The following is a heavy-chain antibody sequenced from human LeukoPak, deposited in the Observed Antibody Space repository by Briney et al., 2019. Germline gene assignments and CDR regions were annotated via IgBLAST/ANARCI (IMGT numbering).Heavy chain of an antibody. J-gene: IGHJ6*02. CDR3: ARHTPYCSGGSCYYYYGMDV. D-gene: IGHD2-15*01. CDR1: GYSFASYW. CDR2: IYPGDSDT. Sequence: GESLKISCKASGYSFASYWIAWVRQMPGKGLEWMGIIYPGDSDTRYSPSFQGQVTISADKSISTAYLQWSSLKASDTAMYYCARHTPYCSGGSCYYYYGMDVWGQGTTVTVSS. V-gene: IGHV5-51*01.